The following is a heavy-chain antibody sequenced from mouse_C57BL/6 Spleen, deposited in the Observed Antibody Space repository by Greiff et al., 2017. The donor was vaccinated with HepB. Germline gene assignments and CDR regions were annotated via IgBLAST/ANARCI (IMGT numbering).Heavy chain of an antibody. V-gene: IGHV1-81*01. D-gene: IGHD1-1*01. CDR2: IYPRSGNT. Sequence: QVQLKQSGAELARPGASVKLSCKASGYTFTSYGISWVKQRTGQGLEWIGEIYPRSGNTYYNEKFKGKATLTADKSSSTAYMELRSLTSEDSAVYFCARGRYYGSSPRAMDYWGQGTSVTVSS. J-gene: IGHJ4*01. CDR3: ARGRYYGSSPRAMDY. CDR1: GYTFTSYG.